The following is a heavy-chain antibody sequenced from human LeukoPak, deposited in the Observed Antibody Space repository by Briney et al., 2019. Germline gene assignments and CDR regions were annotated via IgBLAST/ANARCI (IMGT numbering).Heavy chain of an antibody. CDR3: ARAVWFSFDF. D-gene: IGHD3-9*01. V-gene: IGHV3-74*01. J-gene: IGHJ4*02. Sequence: GGSLRLSCAASGFSFSAYWIHWVRQAPGKGLVWVSSIKSDGSVTSYADAVKGRFSLSADNAKNSLYLEMNSLRAEDTAVYYCARAVWFSFDFWGKGTLVSVSS. CDR2: IKSDGSVT. CDR1: GFSFSAYW.